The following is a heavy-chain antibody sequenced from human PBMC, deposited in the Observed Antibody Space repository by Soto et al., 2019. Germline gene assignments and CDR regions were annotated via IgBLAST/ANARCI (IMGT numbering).Heavy chain of an antibody. CDR1: GFTFSDAY. CDR2: IHSSSSFI. Sequence: PGGSLRLSCVGSGFTFSDAYMSWLRQAPGEGLEWISYIHSSSSFIDYADSVKGRFIISRDNAKNSLYLQMNSLAVEDTAVYFCARVITKFCANGKCHFWFDPWGQGTLVTV. V-gene: IGHV3-11*06. CDR3: ARVITKFCANGKCHFWFDP. D-gene: IGHD3-9*01. J-gene: IGHJ5*02.